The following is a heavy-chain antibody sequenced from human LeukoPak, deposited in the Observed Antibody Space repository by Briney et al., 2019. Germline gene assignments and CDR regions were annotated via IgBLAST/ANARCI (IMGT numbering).Heavy chain of an antibody. CDR1: GFTFSSYA. V-gene: IGHV3-23*01. D-gene: IGHD3-3*01. J-gene: IGHJ4*02. CDR3: AKDLESDFWSGYSPSLFDY. CDR2: ISGSGGST. Sequence: GGSLRLSCAASGFTFSSYAMSWVRQAPGKGLEWVSAISGSGGSTYYADSVKGRFTISRDNSKNTLYLQMNSLRAEDTGVYYCAKDLESDFWSGYSPSLFDYWGQGTLVTVSS.